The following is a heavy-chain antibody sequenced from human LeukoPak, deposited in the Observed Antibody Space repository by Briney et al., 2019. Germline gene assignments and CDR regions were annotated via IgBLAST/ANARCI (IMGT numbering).Heavy chain of an antibody. CDR2: ISYDGNNK. J-gene: IGHJ4*02. CDR3: ARGPEKSLRYYFHY. V-gene: IGHV3-30*04. CDR1: GFALNNYA. Sequence: GGSLRLSCAASGFALNNYAIHWVRQAPGKGLEWVAVISYDGNNKYYTDSVQGRFTISRDNSKNTLYLQMISLRAEDTAVYYCARGPEKSLRYYFHYWGQGTLVTVSS.